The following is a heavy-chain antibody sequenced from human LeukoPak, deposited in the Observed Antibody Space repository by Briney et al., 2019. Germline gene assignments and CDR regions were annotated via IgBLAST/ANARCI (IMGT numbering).Heavy chain of an antibody. CDR1: GYRFTSYW. D-gene: IGHD3-10*01. J-gene: IGHJ4*02. CDR2: IYPGDSDT. Sequence: GESLRISCKGSGYRFTSYWITWVRQTPGKGLEWMGIIYPGDSDTRYSPSFQGQVTISADKSISTAYLQWSSLKASDTAMYYCVIDTNNFYGSGSFDYWGQGTLVTVSS. V-gene: IGHV5-51*01. CDR3: VIDTNNFYGSGSFDY.